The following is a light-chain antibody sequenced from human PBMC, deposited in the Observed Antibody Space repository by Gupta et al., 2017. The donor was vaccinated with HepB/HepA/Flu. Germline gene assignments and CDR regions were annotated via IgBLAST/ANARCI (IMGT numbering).Light chain of an antibody. CDR2: AAS. J-gene: IGKJ4*01. CDR3: QQANSFPLT. V-gene: IGKV1-12*01. Sequence: DIQMTQSPSSVSASVGDRVTITCRASQDIYTWLAWYQQKPGKAPKILIYAASSLQTGVPSRFRGSGSGTDFTLTINSLQPEDFATYYCQQANSFPLTFGGGTXVHIK. CDR1: QDIYTW.